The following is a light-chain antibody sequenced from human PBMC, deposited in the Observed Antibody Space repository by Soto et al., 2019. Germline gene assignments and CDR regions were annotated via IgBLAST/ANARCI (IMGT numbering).Light chain of an antibody. CDR1: SGHSSNA. V-gene: IGLV4-69*01. CDR3: QTWGTVGV. J-gene: IGLJ2*01. CDR2: LNSDGSH. Sequence: QSVLTQSPSASASLGASVKLTCTLSSGHSSNAITWHQQQPEKGPRYLMTLNSDGSHSKGDGIPDRFSGSSSGAERYLTISSLQSEDEADYYCQTWGTVGVFGGGTQLTVL.